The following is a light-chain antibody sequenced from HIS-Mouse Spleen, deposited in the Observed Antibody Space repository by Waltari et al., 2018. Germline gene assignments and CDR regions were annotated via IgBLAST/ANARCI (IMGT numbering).Light chain of an antibody. Sequence: QSALTQPRSVSGSPGQSVTISCTGTSSDVGGYNHVSWYQQHPGKAPKLMIYDVSKRPSGVPDRFSGSKSGNTASLTISGLQAEDEADYYCCSYAGSYTYVFGTGTKVTVL. CDR3: CSYAGSYTYV. CDR2: DVS. J-gene: IGLJ1*01. CDR1: SSDVGGYNH. V-gene: IGLV2-11*01.